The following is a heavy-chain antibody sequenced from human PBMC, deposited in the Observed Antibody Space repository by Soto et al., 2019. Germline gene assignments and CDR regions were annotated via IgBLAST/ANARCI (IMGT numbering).Heavy chain of an antibody. V-gene: IGHV3-15*07. J-gene: IGHJ4*01. Sequence: EVELVESGGGLVKPGGSLTLSCAASGFSFKNAWMNWVRQAPGKGLEWVGRIKNKNDGGTTDYAAFVKGRFTISRDALENTLYLHMNGLKTEDTGVYFCTGLWFGEIYNYWGQGSLVTVSS. CDR3: TGLWFGEIYNY. CDR1: GFSFKNAW. CDR2: IKNKNDGGTT. D-gene: IGHD3-10*01.